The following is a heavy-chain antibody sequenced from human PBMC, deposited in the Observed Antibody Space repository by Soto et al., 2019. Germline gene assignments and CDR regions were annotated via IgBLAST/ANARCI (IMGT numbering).Heavy chain of an antibody. Sequence: PGGSLRLSFAASGFTFDDYAMHGGRQAPGEGLEGGGGTSWKSGSIGYADSVKARFTISRDNAKNSLYLRRKSLRAEDTALYYCANDITMITFGGVIATVGMDVWGQGTTVTVSS. CDR3: ANDITMITFGGVIATVGMDV. D-gene: IGHD3-16*02. V-gene: IGHV3-9*01. CDR1: GFTFDDYA. CDR2: TSWKSGSI. J-gene: IGHJ6*02.